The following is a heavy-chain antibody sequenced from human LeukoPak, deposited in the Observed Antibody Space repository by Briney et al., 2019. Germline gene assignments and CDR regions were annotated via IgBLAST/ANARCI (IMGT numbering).Heavy chain of an antibody. Sequence: GGSLRLSCAASGFTFDDYAMHWVRQAPGKGLEWVSGISWNSGSIGYADSVKGRFTISRDNAKNSLYLQMNSLRAEDTALYYCAKSYPSGVGFFDYWGQGTLVTVSS. J-gene: IGHJ4*02. CDR1: GFTFDDYA. D-gene: IGHD6-25*01. CDR2: ISWNSGSI. CDR3: AKSYPSGVGFFDY. V-gene: IGHV3-9*01.